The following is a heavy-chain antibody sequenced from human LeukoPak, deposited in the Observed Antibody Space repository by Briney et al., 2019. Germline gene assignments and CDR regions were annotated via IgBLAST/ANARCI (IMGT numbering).Heavy chain of an antibody. Sequence: GGSLRLSCAASGFTFSSYGMHWVRQAPGKGLEWVAVIWYDGSNKYYADSVKGRFTISRDNSKNTLYLQMNSLRAEDTAVYYCARAVRGVITGDAFDIWGQGTMVTVSS. J-gene: IGHJ3*02. CDR2: IWYDGSNK. D-gene: IGHD3-10*01. CDR1: GFTFSSYG. CDR3: ARAVRGVITGDAFDI. V-gene: IGHV3-30*19.